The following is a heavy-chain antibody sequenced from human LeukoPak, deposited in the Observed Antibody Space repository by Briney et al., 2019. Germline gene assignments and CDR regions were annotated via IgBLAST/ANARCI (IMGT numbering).Heavy chain of an antibody. V-gene: IGHV1-46*01. J-gene: IGHJ4*01. CDR1: GYTFTSYY. CDR2: INPSGGST. Sequence: ASVKVSCKASGYTFTSYYMHWVRQSPGQGLEWMGIINPSGGSTSYAQKFQGRVTMTRDTSTSTVYMELSSLRSEDTAVYYCASWRSSGWYYFDYWGQGTLVTVSS. CDR3: ASWRSSGWYYFDY. D-gene: IGHD6-19*01.